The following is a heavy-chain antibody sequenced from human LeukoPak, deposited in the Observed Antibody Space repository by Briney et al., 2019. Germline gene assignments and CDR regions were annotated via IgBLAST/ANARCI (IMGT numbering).Heavy chain of an antibody. CDR2: ISYDGSNK. CDR3: AKDLISMVRGVITALDY. D-gene: IGHD3-10*01. Sequence: GGSLRLSCAASGFTLSSYGMHWVRQARGKGLEWGAVISYDGSNKYYADSVKGRFTISRDNSKNTLYLQMNSLRPEDTAVYYCAKDLISMVRGVITALDYWGQGTLVTVSS. V-gene: IGHV3-30*18. CDR1: GFTLSSYG. J-gene: IGHJ4*02.